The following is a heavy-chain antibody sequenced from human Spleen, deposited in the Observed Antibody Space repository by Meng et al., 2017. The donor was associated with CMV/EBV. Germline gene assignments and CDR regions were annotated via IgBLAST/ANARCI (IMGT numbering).Heavy chain of an antibody. Sequence: GESLKISCAASGFTFSSYAMYWVRQAPGKGLEWVAVMSYDGSNKHYADSVKGRFTISRDNSKNTLYLQMNSLRAEDTAVYYCARSHSKWEPADYWGQGTLVTVSS. CDR1: GFTFSSYA. V-gene: IGHV3-30*04. D-gene: IGHD1-26*01. CDR3: ARSHSKWEPADY. CDR2: MSYDGSNK. J-gene: IGHJ4*02.